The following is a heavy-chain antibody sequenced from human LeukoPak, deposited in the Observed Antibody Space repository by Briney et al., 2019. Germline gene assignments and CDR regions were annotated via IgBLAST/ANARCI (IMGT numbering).Heavy chain of an antibody. Sequence: SGGSLRLSCAASGFTFSNAWMSWVRQAPGKGLEWVSAISGSGGSTYCADSVKGRFTISRDNSKNTLYLQMNSLRAEDTAVYYCAKHDSSGYRDAFDIWGQGTMVTVSS. CDR2: ISGSGGST. D-gene: IGHD3-22*01. CDR1: GFTFSNAW. V-gene: IGHV3-23*01. J-gene: IGHJ3*02. CDR3: AKHDSSGYRDAFDI.